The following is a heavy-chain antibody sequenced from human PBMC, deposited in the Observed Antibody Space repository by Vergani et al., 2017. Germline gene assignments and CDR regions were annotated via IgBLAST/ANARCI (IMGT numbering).Heavy chain of an antibody. CDR2: IHYSENT. J-gene: IGHJ4*02. V-gene: IGHV4-59*11. D-gene: IGHD3-10*01. CDR1: FDSIRNLY. CDR3: ARSRIYYGAGSPDY. Sequence: QVQLQESGPGLVKSSETLSLTCSVSFDSIRNLYCNWIRQPPGKGLEWIGSIHYSENTNYNPSLKTRVTISVDTSKNQFTLTLTSVTAADTAVYYCARSRIYYGAGSPDYWGQGTLVTVSS.